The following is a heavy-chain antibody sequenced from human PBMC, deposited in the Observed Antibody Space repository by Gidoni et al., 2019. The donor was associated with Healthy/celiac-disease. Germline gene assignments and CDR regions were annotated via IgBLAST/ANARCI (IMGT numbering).Heavy chain of an antibody. Sequence: EVQLVQSGAEVKKPGESLKISCKGSGYSFTSYWIGWVRQMPGKGLEWMGIIYPGDSDTRYSPSFQGQVTISADKSISTAYLQWSSLKASDTAMYYCARHPRIYYDSSGYSLGWFDPWGQGTLVTVSS. CDR3: ARHPRIYYDSSGYSLGWFDP. J-gene: IGHJ5*02. V-gene: IGHV5-51*01. D-gene: IGHD3-22*01. CDR2: IYPGDSDT. CDR1: GYSFTSYW.